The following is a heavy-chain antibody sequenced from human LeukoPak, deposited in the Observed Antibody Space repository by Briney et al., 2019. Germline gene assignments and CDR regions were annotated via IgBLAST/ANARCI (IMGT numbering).Heavy chain of an antibody. CDR1: GYTFTSYY. J-gene: IGHJ4*02. CDR3: ARDLLIAAAGRPPGY. CDR2: NNPSGGST. V-gene: IGHV1-46*01. D-gene: IGHD6-13*01. Sequence: ASVKVSCKASGYTFTSYYMHWVRQAPGQGLEWMGINNPSGGSTSYAQKFQGRVTMTRDTSTSTAYMELSSLRSEDTAVYYCARDLLIAAAGRPPGYWGQGTLVTVSS.